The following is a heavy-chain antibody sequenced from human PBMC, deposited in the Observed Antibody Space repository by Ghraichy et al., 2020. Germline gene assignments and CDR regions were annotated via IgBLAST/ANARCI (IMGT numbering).Heavy chain of an antibody. CDR2: ITGTGGIT. J-gene: IGHJ6*02. Sequence: GGSLRLSCAASGFTFSSYAMSWVRQAPGKGLEWVSAITGTGGITYYADSVRGRFTISRDNSKNTVFLQMNSLRVEDTAVYYCAKAGTLVQSQCNRDVWGQGTTGT. V-gene: IGHV3-23*01. CDR1: GFTFSSYA. D-gene: IGHD2/OR15-2a*01. CDR3: AKAGTLVQSQCNRDV.